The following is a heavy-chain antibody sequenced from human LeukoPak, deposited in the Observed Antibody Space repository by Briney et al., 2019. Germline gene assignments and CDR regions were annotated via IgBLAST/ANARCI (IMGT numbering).Heavy chain of an antibody. CDR2: ISGSGGST. CDR1: GFTFSSYA. D-gene: IGHD4-17*01. Sequence: GGSLRLSCAASGFTFSSYAMSWVRQAPGKGLEWVSAISGSGGSTYYADSVKGRFTISRDNSKNTLYLQMNSLRAEDTAVYYCALGDYGDYRLDYWGQGTLVTVSS. V-gene: IGHV3-23*01. J-gene: IGHJ4*02. CDR3: ALGDYGDYRLDY.